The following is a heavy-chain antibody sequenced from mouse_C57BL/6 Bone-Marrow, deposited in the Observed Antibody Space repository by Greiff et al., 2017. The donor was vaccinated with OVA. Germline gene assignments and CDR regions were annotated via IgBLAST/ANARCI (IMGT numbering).Heavy chain of an antibody. D-gene: IGHD1-1*01. CDR3: ASLYYYGSSYDY. CDR2: IYPRSGNT. CDR1: GYTFTSYG. V-gene: IGHV1-81*01. J-gene: IGHJ2*01. Sequence: VQLQQSGAELARPGASVKLSCKASGYTFTSYGISWVKQRTGQGLEWIGEIYPRSGNTYYNEKLKGKATLTADKSSSTAYMELRSLTSEDSAVYFCASLYYYGSSYDYWGQGTTLTVSS.